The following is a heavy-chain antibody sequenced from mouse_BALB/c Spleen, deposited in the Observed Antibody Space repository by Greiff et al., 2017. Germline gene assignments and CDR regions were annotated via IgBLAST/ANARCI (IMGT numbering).Heavy chain of an antibody. Sequence: EVKVVESGAELVRSGASVKLSCTASGFNIKDYYMHWVKQRPEQGLEWIGWIDPENGDTEYAPKFQGKATMTADTSSNTAYLQLSSLTSEDTAVYYGNAGGSSPIDYWGQGTTLTVSS. CDR3: NAGGSSPIDY. CDR1: GFNIKDYY. CDR2: IDPENGDT. D-gene: IGHD1-1*01. V-gene: IGHV14-4*02. J-gene: IGHJ2*01.